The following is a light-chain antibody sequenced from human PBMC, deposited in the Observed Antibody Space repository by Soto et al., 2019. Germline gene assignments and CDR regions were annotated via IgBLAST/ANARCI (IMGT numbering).Light chain of an antibody. Sequence: DIQMTQSPSTLSAFVGDRVSVTCRASQSISTWLAWYQQKPGQAPKLLIYRACSLQSGVPSRFSGSASGTEFTLTISSLQTDDFATYYCLQYDNYWTFGQGTKVEIK. V-gene: IGKV1-5*03. CDR1: QSISTW. CDR2: RAC. J-gene: IGKJ1*01. CDR3: LQYDNYWT.